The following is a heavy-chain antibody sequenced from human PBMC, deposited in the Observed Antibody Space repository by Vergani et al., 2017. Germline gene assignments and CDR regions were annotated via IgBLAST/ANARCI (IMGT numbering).Heavy chain of an antibody. CDR1: GFTFSSYG. Sequence: QVQLVESGGGVVQPGRSLRLSCAASGFTFSSYGMHWVRQAPGKGLEWVAVIWYDGSNKYYADSVKGRFTISRDNSKNTLYLQMNSLRAEDTAAYYCAREGSSGCIDYWGQGTLVTVSS. J-gene: IGHJ4*02. CDR2: IWYDGSNK. V-gene: IGHV3-33*01. D-gene: IGHD6-19*01. CDR3: AREGSSGCIDY.